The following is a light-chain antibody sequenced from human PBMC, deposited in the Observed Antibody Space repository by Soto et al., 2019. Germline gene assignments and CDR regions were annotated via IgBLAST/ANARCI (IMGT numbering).Light chain of an antibody. V-gene: IGKV1-5*03. CDR3: QQYNSYSLLT. CDR2: KTS. J-gene: IGKJ4*01. Sequence: DIQMTQSPSTLSASVGDRVTITCRASQSISRWLAWYQQKPGKAPKVLIYKTSSLKSGVPSRFNARGSVTEFTPTITSLLPNDFSTYYCQQYNSYSLLTFGGGTKVEIK. CDR1: QSISRW.